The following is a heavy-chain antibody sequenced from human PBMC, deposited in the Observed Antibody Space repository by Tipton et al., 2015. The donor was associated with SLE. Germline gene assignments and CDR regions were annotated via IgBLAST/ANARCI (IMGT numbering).Heavy chain of an antibody. Sequence: TLSLTCAVYGGSFSGYSWSWIRQSPGKGLEWIGEINHSGSTNYNPSLKSRVTILVDTSKNQFSLKLSSVTAADTAVYYCAREEMATMRGVNAFDIWGQGTMVTVSS. CDR3: AREEMATMRGVNAFDI. D-gene: IGHD5-12*01. CDR1: GGSFSGYS. J-gene: IGHJ3*02. CDR2: INHSGST. V-gene: IGHV4-34*01.